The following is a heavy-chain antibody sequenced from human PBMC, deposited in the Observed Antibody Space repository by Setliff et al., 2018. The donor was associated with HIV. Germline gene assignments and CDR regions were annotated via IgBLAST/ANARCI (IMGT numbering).Heavy chain of an antibody. J-gene: IGHJ4*02. D-gene: IGHD5-12*01. CDR3: ARGPLYGYDRGYFDY. CDR1: GGSFNTYG. CDR2: IIPIASVP. Sequence: SCKASGGSFNTYGIHWVRQAPGQGLEWMGGIIPIASVPNYSQKFQDRLTITADESTTTVYMDMSSLRSEDTAQYYCARGPLYGYDRGYFDYWGQGTLVTVSS. V-gene: IGHV1-69*01.